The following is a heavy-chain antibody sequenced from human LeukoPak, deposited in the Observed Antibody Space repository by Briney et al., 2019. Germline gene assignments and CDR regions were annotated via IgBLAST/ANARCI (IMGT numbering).Heavy chain of an antibody. CDR2: IRSKAYGGTT. CDR3: TRALAIVVVPAVYDY. J-gene: IGHJ4*02. CDR1: GFTFGDYA. Sequence: GGSLRLSCTASGFTFGDYAMSWVRQAPGKGLEWVGFIRSKAYGGTTEYAASVEGRFTISRDDSKSIAYLQMNSLKTEDTAVYYCTRALAIVVVPAVYDYWGQGTLVTVSS. V-gene: IGHV3-49*04. D-gene: IGHD2-2*01.